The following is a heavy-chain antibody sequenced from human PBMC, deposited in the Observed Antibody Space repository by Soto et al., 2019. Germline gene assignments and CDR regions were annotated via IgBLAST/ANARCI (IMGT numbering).Heavy chain of an antibody. J-gene: IGHJ4*02. CDR2: MNPNSGNT. D-gene: IGHD6-19*01. V-gene: IGHV1-8*01. CDR1: GYTFTSYD. CDR3: ARVGYSSGWYDY. Sequence: ASVKVSCKASGYTFTSYDINWVRQATGQGLEWMGWMNPNSGNTGYAQKFQGRVTMTRNTSISTAYMELSSLRSDDTAVYYCARVGYSSGWYDYWGQGTLVTVSS.